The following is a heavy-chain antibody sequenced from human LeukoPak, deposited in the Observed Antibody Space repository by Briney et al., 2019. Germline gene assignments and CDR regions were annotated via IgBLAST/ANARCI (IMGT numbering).Heavy chain of an antibody. D-gene: IGHD1-7*01. CDR2: IYHSGST. CDR1: GGSISSYY. V-gene: IGHV4-59*08. J-gene: IGHJ4*02. Sequence: SETLSLTCTVSGGSISSYYWSWIRQPPGKGLEWIGSIYHSGSTYYNPSLKSRVTISVDTSKNQFSLKLSSVTAADTAVYYCARADWNYGFDYWGQGTLVTVSS. CDR3: ARADWNYGFDY.